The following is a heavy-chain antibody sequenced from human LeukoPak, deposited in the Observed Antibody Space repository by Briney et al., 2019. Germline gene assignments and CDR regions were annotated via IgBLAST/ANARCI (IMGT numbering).Heavy chain of an antibody. V-gene: IGHV4-34*01. CDR1: GGSFSGYY. Sequence: SETLSLTCAVYGGSFSGYYWSWIRQPPGKGLEWIGEINHSGSTNYNPSLKSRVTISVDTSKNQFSLKLSSVTAADTAVYYCARGVVVPAAMSYFDYWGQGTLVTVSS. CDR2: INHSGST. J-gene: IGHJ4*02. D-gene: IGHD2-2*01. CDR3: ARGVVVPAAMSYFDY.